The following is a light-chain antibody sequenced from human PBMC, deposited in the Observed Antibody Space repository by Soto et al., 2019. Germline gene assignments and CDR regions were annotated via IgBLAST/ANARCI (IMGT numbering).Light chain of an antibody. V-gene: IGKV1-5*03. J-gene: IGKJ4*01. CDR2: KAS. CDR1: QTIGPW. Sequence: DIQMTQSPSTLSASVGDRVTISCRASQTIGPWLAWYQQKPGKAPNLLIYKASSLESGVPSRFSGRGSGTEFILTISSLQPDDLATYYCRQYNSYPLAFGGGTKVEIK. CDR3: RQYNSYPLA.